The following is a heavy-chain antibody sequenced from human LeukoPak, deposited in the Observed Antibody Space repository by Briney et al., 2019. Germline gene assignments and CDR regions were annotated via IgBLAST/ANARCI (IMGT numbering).Heavy chain of an antibody. V-gene: IGHV3-23*01. Sequence: GGSLRLSCAASGFTLTSYAMSWVRQAPGKGLQWVSAISASGGTTLYADSVKGRFTISRDSSKNTLYVQMNSLRAEDTAVYYCAKVSSSALDYWGQGTLVAVSS. D-gene: IGHD6-6*01. CDR2: ISASGGTT. CDR1: GFTLTSYA. CDR3: AKVSSSALDY. J-gene: IGHJ4*02.